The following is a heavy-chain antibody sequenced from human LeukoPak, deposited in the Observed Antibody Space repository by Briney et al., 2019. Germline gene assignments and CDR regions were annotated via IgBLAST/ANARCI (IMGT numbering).Heavy chain of an antibody. CDR3: AKDATPRNSMCDYFDY. Sequence: GGSLRLSCAASGFTFSTHAMSWVRQAPGKGLEYASGIGGGDDIHYADSVKGRFTVSRDNSKNTLFLQMNSMRAEDTAVYYCAKDATPRNSMCDYFDYWGQGTLVTVSS. J-gene: IGHJ4*02. CDR1: GFTFSTHA. V-gene: IGHV3-23*01. D-gene: IGHD1-7*01. CDR2: IGGGDDI.